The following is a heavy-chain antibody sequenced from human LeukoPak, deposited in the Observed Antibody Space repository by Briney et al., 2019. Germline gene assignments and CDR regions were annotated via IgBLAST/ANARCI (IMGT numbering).Heavy chain of an antibody. J-gene: IGHJ6*02. CDR3: AGGGGYDFWSGYSPYYYYGMDV. V-gene: IGHV1-3*01. CDR2: INAGNGNT. Sequence: ASVNVSCKASGYTFTSYAMRWVRQAPGQRLEWMGWINAGNGNTKYSQKFQGRVTITRDTSASTAYMELSSLRSEDTAVYYCAGGGGYDFWSGYSPYYYYGMDVWGQGTTVTVSS. D-gene: IGHD3-3*01. CDR1: GYTFTSYA.